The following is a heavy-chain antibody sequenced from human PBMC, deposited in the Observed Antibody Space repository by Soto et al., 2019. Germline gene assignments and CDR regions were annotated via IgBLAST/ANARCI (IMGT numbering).Heavy chain of an antibody. J-gene: IGHJ4*02. CDR2: INAGNGNT. CDR1: GYTFTSYA. D-gene: IGHD4-17*01. Sequence: QVQLVQSGAEVKKPGASVKVSCKASGYTFTSYAMHWVRQAPGQRLEWMGWINAGNGNTKYSQKFQGRVTITRDTSASTDYMELSSLRSEDTAVYYCARVDYGDYGELFDYWGQGTLVTVSS. V-gene: IGHV1-3*01. CDR3: ARVDYGDYGELFDY.